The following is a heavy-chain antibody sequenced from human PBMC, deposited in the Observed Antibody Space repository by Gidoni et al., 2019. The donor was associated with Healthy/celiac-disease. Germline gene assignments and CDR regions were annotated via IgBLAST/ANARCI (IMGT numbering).Heavy chain of an antibody. Sequence: QVQLQESGPGLVKPSQTLSLTCTVSVGPISSGSYYWSWIRQPAGKGLEWIGRIYTSGSTNYNPSLKSRVTISVDTSKNQFSLKLSSVTAADTAVYYCARGHYYGSGSYYFDYWGQGTLVTVSS. CDR1: VGPISSGSYY. J-gene: IGHJ4*02. V-gene: IGHV4-61*02. D-gene: IGHD3-10*01. CDR3: ARGHYYGSGSYYFDY. CDR2: IYTSGST.